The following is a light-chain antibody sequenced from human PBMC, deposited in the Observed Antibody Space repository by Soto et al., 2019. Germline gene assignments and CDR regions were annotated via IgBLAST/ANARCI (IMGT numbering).Light chain of an antibody. J-gene: IGKJ4*02. CDR3: QQSYSTPLT. CDR2: AAS. Sequence: DIQMTQSPPSLSASVGARVTITCRASQSIGSYFNRYQQKRWKAPKLLIYAASSLQSGVPSRFRGSGSGTDFTLTISRLQTEDFATYYCQQSYSTPLTFGGGTKVEIK. V-gene: IGKV1-39*01. CDR1: QSIGSY.